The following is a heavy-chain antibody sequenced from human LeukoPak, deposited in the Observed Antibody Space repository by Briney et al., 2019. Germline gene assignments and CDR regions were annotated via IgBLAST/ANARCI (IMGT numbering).Heavy chain of an antibody. CDR1: GYTLTELS. CDR3: ATESPPYSYGFPPFDY. D-gene: IGHD5-18*01. J-gene: IGHJ4*02. V-gene: IGHV1-24*01. Sequence: GASVKVSCKVSGYTLTELSMHWVRQAPGKGLGWMGGFDPEDGETIYAQKFQGRVTMTEDTSTDTAYMELSSLRSEDTAVYYCATESPPYSYGFPPFDYWGQGTLVTVSS. CDR2: FDPEDGET.